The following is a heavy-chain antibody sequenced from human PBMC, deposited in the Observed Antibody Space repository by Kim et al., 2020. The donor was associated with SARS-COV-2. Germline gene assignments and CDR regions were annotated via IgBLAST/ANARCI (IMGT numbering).Heavy chain of an antibody. J-gene: IGHJ4*02. CDR3: AKDALSSSTWYFLHF. CDR1: GFNLNEYT. CDR2: ITWEGRRN. V-gene: IGHV3-43*01. Sequence: GGSLRLSCTVSGFNLNEYTVHWVRQTPGKRLEWVSLITWEGRRNYYADSVKGRFTISRDVNKNSLYLQMNNLRSDDTALYYCAKDALSSSTWYFLHFWRQGTLDSVSS. D-gene: IGHD2-2*01.